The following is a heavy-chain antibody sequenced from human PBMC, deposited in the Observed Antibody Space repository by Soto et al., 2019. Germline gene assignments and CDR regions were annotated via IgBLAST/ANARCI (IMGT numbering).Heavy chain of an antibody. CDR2: ISSSSSYI. CDR1: GFTFSSYS. D-gene: IGHD3-9*01. V-gene: IGHV3-21*01. Sequence: LTCAASGFTFSSYSMNWVRQAPGKGLEWVSSISSSSSYIYYADSVKGRFTISRDNAKNSLYLQMNSLRAEDTAVYYCARDGRYYDILTGYYAFDIWGQGTMGTVSS. CDR3: ARDGRYYDILTGYYAFDI. J-gene: IGHJ3*02.